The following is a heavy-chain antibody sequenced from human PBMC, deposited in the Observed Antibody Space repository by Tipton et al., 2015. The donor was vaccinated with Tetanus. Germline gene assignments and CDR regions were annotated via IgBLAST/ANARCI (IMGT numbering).Heavy chain of an antibody. J-gene: IGHJ4*02. CDR3: AREVPAAGHFDS. CDR1: GGSSHSYF. D-gene: IGHD2-2*01. V-gene: IGHV4-4*07. Sequence: TLSLTCTVSGGSSHSYFWSWIRQSAGRGLEWIGRIYSGGSTNYNPSLKSRVTMSMDTSKNQLSLKLSSVTAADTAIYYCAREVPAAGHFDSWGQGTLVTVSS. CDR2: IYSGGST.